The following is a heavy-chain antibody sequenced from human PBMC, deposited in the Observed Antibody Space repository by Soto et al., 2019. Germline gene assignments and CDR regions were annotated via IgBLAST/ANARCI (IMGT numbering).Heavy chain of an antibody. J-gene: IGHJ6*03. Sequence: QLQLQESGPGLVKPSETLSLTCTVSGGSISSSSYYWGWIRQPPGKGLEWIGSIYYSGSTYYNPSLKSRVTISVDTSKNQFSLKLSSVTAADTAVYYCARHVPYCSGGSCYYYYYYYMDVWGKGTTVTVSS. V-gene: IGHV4-39*01. CDR3: ARHVPYCSGGSCYYYYYYYMDV. CDR1: GGSISSSSYY. D-gene: IGHD2-15*01. CDR2: IYYSGST.